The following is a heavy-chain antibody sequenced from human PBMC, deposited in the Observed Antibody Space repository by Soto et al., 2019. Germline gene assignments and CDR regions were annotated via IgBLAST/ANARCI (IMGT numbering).Heavy chain of an antibody. CDR3: ATPYSGIGGGFDP. Sequence: QVQLVQSGAEVKKPGSSVKVSCKASGGTFSSYAISWLRQAPGQGLEWMGGIIPTFGTANYAQKFQGRVTITADEATSKAYMELSSLRSEDTAVYYVATPYSGIGGGFDPWGQGTLVTVSS. CDR2: IIPTFGTA. J-gene: IGHJ5*02. D-gene: IGHD1-26*01. CDR1: GGTFSSYA. V-gene: IGHV1-69*01.